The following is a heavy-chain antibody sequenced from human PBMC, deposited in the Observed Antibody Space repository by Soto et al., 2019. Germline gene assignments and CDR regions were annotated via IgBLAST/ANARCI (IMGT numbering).Heavy chain of an antibody. D-gene: IGHD3-22*01. CDR1: GYSFATYG. Sequence: ASVRVSCKASGYSFATYGFSWVRQAPGQGLECVGWISAHNGDTHYSQKFQGRVTLTTDTSTNTGYMELRSLTSDDTAVYFCATDPFYYKYGSGYYPRGHWAQGTLGPVSA. V-gene: IGHV1-18*04. J-gene: IGHJ4*02. CDR2: ISAHNGDT. CDR3: ATDPFYYKYGSGYYPRGH.